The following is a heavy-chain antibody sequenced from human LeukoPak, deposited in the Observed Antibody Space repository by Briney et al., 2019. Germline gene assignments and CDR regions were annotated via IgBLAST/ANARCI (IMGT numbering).Heavy chain of an antibody. J-gene: IGHJ4*02. V-gene: IGHV1-8*02. CDR1: GYTFTGYY. CDR3: ARSLTAAGTIDY. Sequence: ASVKVSCKASGYTFTGYYMHWVRQAPGQGLEWMGWMNPNSGNTGYAQKFQGRVTMTRNTSISTAYMELSSLRSEDTAVYYCARSLTAAGTIDYWGQGTLVTVSS. CDR2: MNPNSGNT. D-gene: IGHD6-13*01.